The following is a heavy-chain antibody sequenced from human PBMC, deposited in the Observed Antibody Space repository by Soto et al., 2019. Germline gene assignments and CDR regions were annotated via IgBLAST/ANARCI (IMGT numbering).Heavy chain of an antibody. CDR3: ARDFLYDSSGHYGMDV. CDR2: IYYSGST. J-gene: IGHJ6*02. D-gene: IGHD3-22*01. Sequence: SETLSLTCTVSGGSISSYYWSWIRQPPGKGLEWIGYIYYSGSTNYNPSLKSRVTISVDTSKNQFSLKLSSVTAADTAAYYCARDFLYDSSGHYGMDVWGQGTTVTVSS. V-gene: IGHV4-59*01. CDR1: GGSISSYY.